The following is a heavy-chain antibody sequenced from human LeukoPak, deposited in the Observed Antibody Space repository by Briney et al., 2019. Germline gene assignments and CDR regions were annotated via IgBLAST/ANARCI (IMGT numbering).Heavy chain of an antibody. CDR2: IYYTGST. CDR3: ARALRRYDSSGYYYVPWYFDL. J-gene: IGHJ2*01. D-gene: IGHD3-22*01. Sequence: SETLSLTCTVSGGSISSSSYYWGWIRQPPGKGLEWIAYIYYTGSTNYNPSLKSRVTISVDKSKNQFSLKLSSVTAADTAVYYCARALRRYDSSGYYYVPWYFDLWGRGTLVTVSS. V-gene: IGHV4-61*05. CDR1: GGSISSSSYY.